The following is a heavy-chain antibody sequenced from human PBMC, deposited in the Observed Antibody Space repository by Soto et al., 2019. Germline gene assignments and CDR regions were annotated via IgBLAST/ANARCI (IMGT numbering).Heavy chain of an antibody. Sequence: PGGSLRLSCAASGFTFSSYAMSWVRQAPGKGLEWVSAISGSGGSTYYADSVKGRFTISRDNSKNTLYLQMNSLRAEDTAVYYWAKDSDIVVVVAAGFDYWGQGTLVT. J-gene: IGHJ4*02. CDR3: AKDSDIVVVVAAGFDY. V-gene: IGHV3-23*01. CDR2: ISGSGGST. D-gene: IGHD2-15*01. CDR1: GFTFSSYA.